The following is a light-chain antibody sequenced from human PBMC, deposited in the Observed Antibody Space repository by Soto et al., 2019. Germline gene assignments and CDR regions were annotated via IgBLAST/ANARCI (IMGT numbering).Light chain of an antibody. J-gene: IGLJ2*01. CDR1: SSNIGAGYD. Sequence: QSVLTQSPSVSGAPGQRVTISCTGSSSNIGAGYDVHWYQQLPGTAPKLLIYGNSNRPSGVPDRFSGSKSGTSASLAITGLQAEDEADYYCQSYDSSLSVPNVVFGGGTKLTVL. CDR2: GNS. CDR3: QSYDSSLSVPNVV. V-gene: IGLV1-40*01.